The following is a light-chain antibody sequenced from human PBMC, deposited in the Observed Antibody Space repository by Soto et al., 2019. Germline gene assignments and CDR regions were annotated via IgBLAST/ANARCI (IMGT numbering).Light chain of an antibody. CDR1: QSVRSN. CDR3: QQYNNWPAIT. Sequence: EIVMTQFPATLSLSPGERVTLSCPASQSVRSNLAWYHQKPGQAPRLLIYAASTRATGIPARFSGSGSGTEFTLTINSLQSEDFAVYHCQQYNNWPAITFGQGTRLEIK. CDR2: AAS. V-gene: IGKV3D-15*01. J-gene: IGKJ5*01.